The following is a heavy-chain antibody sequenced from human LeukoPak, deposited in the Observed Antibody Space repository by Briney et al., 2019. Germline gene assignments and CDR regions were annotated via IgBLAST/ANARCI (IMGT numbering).Heavy chain of an antibody. V-gene: IGHV3-21*01. D-gene: IGHD3-22*01. J-gene: IGHJ4*02. Sequence: KPGGSLRPSCVPSGFTFSSYSMNWVRQAPGKGLKWVSSISSSSSYIYYADSVKGRFTISRDNAKNSLYLQMNSLRAEDTAVYYCATLRGYDSSGYSDWGQGTLVTVFS. CDR3: ATLRGYDSSGYSD. CDR1: GFTFSSYS. CDR2: ISSSSSYI.